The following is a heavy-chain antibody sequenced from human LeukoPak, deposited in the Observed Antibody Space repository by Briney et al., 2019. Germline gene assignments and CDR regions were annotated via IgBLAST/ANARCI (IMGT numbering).Heavy chain of an antibody. CDR3: ARDPSAAGLFDY. V-gene: IGHV3-53*01. CDR1: GFTVSSNY. J-gene: IGHJ4*02. Sequence: GRSLRLSCAASGFTVSSNYMSWVRQAPGKGLEWVSVIYSGGSTYYADSVKGRFTISRDNSKNTLYLQMNSLRAEDTAVYYCARDPSAAGLFDYWGQGTLVTVSS. CDR2: IYSGGST. D-gene: IGHD6-13*01.